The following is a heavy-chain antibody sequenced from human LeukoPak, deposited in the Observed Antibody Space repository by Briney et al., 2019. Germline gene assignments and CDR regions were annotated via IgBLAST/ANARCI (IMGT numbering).Heavy chain of an antibody. Sequence: SETLSLTCAVSGYSISSGYYRGWIRQPPGKGLEWIGSIYHSGSTYYNPSLKSRVTISVDTSKNQFSLKLSSVTAADTAVYYCARHFIDSNYAYWGQGTLVTVSS. CDR3: ARHFIDSNYAY. J-gene: IGHJ4*02. CDR1: GYSISSGYY. CDR2: IYHSGST. V-gene: IGHV4-38-2*01. D-gene: IGHD4-11*01.